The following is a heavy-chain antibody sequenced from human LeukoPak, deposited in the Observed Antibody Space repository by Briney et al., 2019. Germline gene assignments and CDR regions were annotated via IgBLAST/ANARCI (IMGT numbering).Heavy chain of an antibody. CDR2: IYHSGSP. CDR1: GGSISSNNW. J-gene: IGHJ4*02. CDR3: ARVNINNWHSCDY. Sequence: SETPSLTCAVSGGSISSNNWWGWVRQPPGKGLEWIGEIYHSGSPNYNPSLKSRVTISVDKSRNHFSLNLSSVTAADTAVYYCARVNINNWHSCDYWGQGTLVTVSS. V-gene: IGHV4-4*02. D-gene: IGHD1-1*01.